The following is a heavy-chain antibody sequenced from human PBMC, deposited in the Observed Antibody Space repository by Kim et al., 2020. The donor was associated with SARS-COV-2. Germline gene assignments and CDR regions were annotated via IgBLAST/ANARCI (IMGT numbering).Heavy chain of an antibody. CDR1: GFAFEDYA. CDR2: ISGDGDVT. D-gene: IGHD3-16*01. J-gene: IGHJ3*02. CDR3: AKKYVKTRAVGSVFDI. Sequence: GGSLRLSCVASGFAFEDYAMHWVRQAPGKGLDWVSLISGDGDVTHYTDSVKGRFTISRDNSKNSLFLHMNSLRIEDTALYYCAKKYVKTRAVGSVFDIWG. V-gene: IGHV3-43*02.